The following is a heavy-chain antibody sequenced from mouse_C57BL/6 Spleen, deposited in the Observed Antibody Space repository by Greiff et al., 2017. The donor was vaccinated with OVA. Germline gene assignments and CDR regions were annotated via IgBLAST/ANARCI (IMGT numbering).Heavy chain of an antibody. J-gene: IGHJ2*01. CDR2: IDPETGGT. CDR3: TRGSGYYGSSPFDY. D-gene: IGHD1-1*01. V-gene: IGHV1-15*01. CDR1: GYTFTDYE. Sequence: QVQLKESGAELVRPGASVTLSCKASGYTFTDYEMHWVKQTPVHGLEWIGAIDPETGGTAYNQKFKGKAILTADKSSSTAYMELRSLTSEDSAVYYCTRGSGYYGSSPFDYWGQGTTLTVSS.